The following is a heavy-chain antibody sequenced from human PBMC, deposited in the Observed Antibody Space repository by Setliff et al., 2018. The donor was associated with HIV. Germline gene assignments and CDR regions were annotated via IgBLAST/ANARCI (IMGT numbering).Heavy chain of an antibody. Sequence: SETLSLTCSVSGGSIRSDGYYWNWIRQHPEKGLEWIGYIYNNGSTYYNPSLESRLMMSIDPSKNQFSLNLRSVTVADTVVYYCARGRYYREISDSLFDFWGQGMLVTVS. J-gene: IGHJ4*02. CDR2: IYNNGST. CDR1: GGSIRSDGYY. CDR3: ARGRYYREISDSLFDF. D-gene: IGHD3-16*01. V-gene: IGHV4-31*03.